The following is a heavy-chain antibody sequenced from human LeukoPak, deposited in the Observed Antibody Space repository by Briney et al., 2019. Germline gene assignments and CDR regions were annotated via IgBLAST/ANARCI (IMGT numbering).Heavy chain of an antibody. V-gene: IGHV1-69*13. D-gene: IGHD3-9*01. J-gene: IGHJ5*02. CDR3: AREKAYDILTGGTYGFDP. Sequence: SVKVSCKASGGTFSSYAISWVRQAPGQGLERMGGIIPIFGTANYAQKFQGRVAITADESTSTAYMELSSLRSEDTAVYYCAREKAYDILTGGTYGFDPWGQGTLVTVSS. CDR1: GGTFSSYA. CDR2: IIPIFGTA.